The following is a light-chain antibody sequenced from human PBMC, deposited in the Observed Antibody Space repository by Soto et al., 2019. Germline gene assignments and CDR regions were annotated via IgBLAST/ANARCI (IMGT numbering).Light chain of an antibody. J-gene: IGKJ3*01. V-gene: IGKV3-15*01. CDR2: GAS. CDR3: QQYNNWPFT. CDR1: HSVSSN. Sequence: EIVMTQSPATLSLSPGERATLSCRASHSVSSNLAWYQHKPGQAPRLLIYGASTRATGIPARFSGSGSGTEFPLTISSLQSEDFAVYYCQQYNNWPFTFGPGTKVDIK.